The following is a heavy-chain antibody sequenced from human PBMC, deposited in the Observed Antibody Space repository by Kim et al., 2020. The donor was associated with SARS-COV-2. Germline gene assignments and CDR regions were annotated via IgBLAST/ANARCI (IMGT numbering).Heavy chain of an antibody. Sequence: ASVKVSCKASGYTFTSYAMNWVRQAPRQGPEWMGWINANTGNPTYAQDFTGRFVFSLDTPVSTAYLQINSLKAEDTAVYYCARSGGGYANYYYTGVDVWGQGTTVTVSS. D-gene: IGHD5-12*01. V-gene: IGHV7-4-1*02. CDR3: ARSGGGYANYYYTGVDV. J-gene: IGHJ6*02. CDR2: INANTGNP. CDR1: GYTFTSYA.